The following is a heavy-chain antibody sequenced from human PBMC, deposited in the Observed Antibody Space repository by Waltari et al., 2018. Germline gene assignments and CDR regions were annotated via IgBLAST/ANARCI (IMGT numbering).Heavy chain of an antibody. CDR1: GDSLSSNLF. J-gene: IGHJ3*02. V-gene: IGHV4-38-2*01. CDR2: SYYSGGT. Sequence: QVQLRESGPGLVKPSETLSLTCVISGDSLSSNLFWGWIRQSPEKGLEWIGNSYYSGGTHYSPFRKSRVFISMDTPRRQFSLKLTSVTAADTAVYYCARVLTTGTVAFDIWGQGTLVTVSS. D-gene: IGHD1-7*01. CDR3: ARVLTTGTVAFDI.